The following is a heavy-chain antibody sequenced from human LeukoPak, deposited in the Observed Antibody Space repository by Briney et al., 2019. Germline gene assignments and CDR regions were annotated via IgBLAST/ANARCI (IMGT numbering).Heavy chain of an antibody. D-gene: IGHD1-1*01. Sequence: GGSLRLSCAASGFIFSDYYMSWIRQAPGKGLEWVSYISSTSSYTAYADSVKGRFTISRDNAKNSLYLQMNGLKAEDTAVYFCAKATNTPTGTPALAIDYWGQGTLVIVSS. V-gene: IGHV3-11*05. CDR3: AKATNTPTGTPALAIDY. CDR1: GFIFSDYY. J-gene: IGHJ4*02. CDR2: ISSTSSYT.